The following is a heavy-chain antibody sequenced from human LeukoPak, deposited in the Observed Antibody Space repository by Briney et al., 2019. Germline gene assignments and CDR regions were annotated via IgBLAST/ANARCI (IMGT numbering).Heavy chain of an antibody. CDR2: ISWNSGST. V-gene: IGHV3-23*01. D-gene: IGHD6-19*01. J-gene: IGHJ4*02. CDR3: AKEKESSGWYLLVDY. Sequence: GGSLRLSCAASGFTFDDYAMPWVRHAPGKGLEWVSGISWNSGSTYYADSVKGRYTISRDNSKNTLYLQMNSLRAEDTAVYYCAKEKESSGWYLLVDYWGQGTLVTVSS. CDR1: GFTFDDYA.